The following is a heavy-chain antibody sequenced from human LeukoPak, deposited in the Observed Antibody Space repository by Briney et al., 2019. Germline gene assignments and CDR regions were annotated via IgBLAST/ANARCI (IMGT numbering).Heavy chain of an antibody. V-gene: IGHV3-33*01. CDR3: ARDLLYDSGYYYGMDV. CDR2: IWYDGSNK. J-gene: IGHJ6*02. Sequence: PGGSLRLSCAASGFTFSNYGMHWVRQAPGKGLEWVAVIWYDGSNKYYADSVKGRFTISRDNSKNTLYQQMSSLRAEDTAVYYCARDLLYDSGYYYGMDVWGQGATVTVSS. CDR1: GFTFSNYG. D-gene: IGHD3-3*01.